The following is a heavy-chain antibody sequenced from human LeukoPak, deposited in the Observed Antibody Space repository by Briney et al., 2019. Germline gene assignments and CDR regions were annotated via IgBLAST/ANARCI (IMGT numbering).Heavy chain of an antibody. V-gene: IGHV3-15*01. D-gene: IGHD3-10*01. CDR1: GFTFSNAW. CDR3: TTGPFDYYGSASYLANGMDV. CDR2: IKGKTVGGTR. Sequence: GGSLRLSCAASGFTFSNAWMSGGRQAPGRGLEWVGRIKGKTVGGTRDFTAPVKGRFTISRDDSKNTLYLQMNSLKPEDTAVYYCTTGPFDYYGSASYLANGMDVWGQGTTVTVSS. J-gene: IGHJ6*02.